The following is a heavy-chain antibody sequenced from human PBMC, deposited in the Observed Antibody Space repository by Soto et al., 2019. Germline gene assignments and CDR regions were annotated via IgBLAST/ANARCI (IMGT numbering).Heavy chain of an antibody. J-gene: IGHJ3*02. D-gene: IGHD4-17*01. CDR1: GYTLTELS. CDR3: ASHHHYGGNSRDAFDI. Sequence: ASVKVSCKVSGYTLTELSMHWVRQAPGKGLEWMGGFDPEDGETIYAQKFQGRVTMTTDTSTSTAYMELRSLRSDATAVYYCASHHHYGGNSRDAFDIWGQGTMVTVSS. CDR2: FDPEDGET. V-gene: IGHV1-24*01.